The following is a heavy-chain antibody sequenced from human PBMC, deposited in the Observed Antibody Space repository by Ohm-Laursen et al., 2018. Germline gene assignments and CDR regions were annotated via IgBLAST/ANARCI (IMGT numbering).Heavy chain of an antibody. D-gene: IGHD3-10*01. J-gene: IGHJ4*02. CDR2: INPNSGNT. CDR3: ARVHRFYGSGSYSLHSY. CDR1: GYTFTGYY. Sequence: SVKVSCKASGYTFTGYYMHWVRQAPGQGLEWMGWINPNSGNTGYAQKFQGRVTMTRNTSISTAYMELSSLRSEDTAVYYCARVHRFYGSGSYSLHSYWGQGTLVTVSS. V-gene: IGHV1-8*02.